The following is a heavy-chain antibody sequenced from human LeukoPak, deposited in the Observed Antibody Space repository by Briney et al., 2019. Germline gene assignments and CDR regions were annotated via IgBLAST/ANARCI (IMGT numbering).Heavy chain of an antibody. V-gene: IGHV3-30*02. CDR2: IRFDGGHK. CDR3: AKGGPGLYHMDV. J-gene: IGHJ6*03. CDR1: GFTFSNYG. Sequence: LSGGSLRLSCAASGFTFSNYGMFWVRQAPGKGLDWVSFIRFDGGHKYYADSVKGRFTISRDNSKNTVYLQMDSLRPEDTAVYYCAKGGPGLYHMDVWGKGTTVTISS. D-gene: IGHD2/OR15-2a*01.